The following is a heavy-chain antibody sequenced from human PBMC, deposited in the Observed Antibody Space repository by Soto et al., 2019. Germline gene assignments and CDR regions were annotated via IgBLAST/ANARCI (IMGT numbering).Heavy chain of an antibody. CDR2: INSDGSST. J-gene: IGHJ4*02. D-gene: IGHD6-19*01. Sequence: EVQLVESGGGLVQPGGSLRLSCAASGFTFSSYWMHRVRQAPGKGLVWVSRINSDGSSTSYADSVKGRFTISRDNAKNTLYLQMNSLRAEDTAVYYCARGGDSGWYVDYWGQGTLVTVSS. CDR3: ARGGDSGWYVDY. CDR1: GFTFSSYW. V-gene: IGHV3-74*01.